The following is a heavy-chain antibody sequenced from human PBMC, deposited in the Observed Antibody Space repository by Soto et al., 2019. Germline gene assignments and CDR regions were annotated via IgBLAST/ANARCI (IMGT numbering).Heavy chain of an antibody. V-gene: IGHV3-7*01. D-gene: IGHD2-2*01. CDR2: IKQDGSEK. Sequence: GGSLRLSCAASGFTFSSYWMSWVRQAPGKGLEWVANIKQDGSEKYYVDSVKGRFTISRDNAKNSLYLQMNSLRAEDTAVYYCARDSPPAAPDSFDPWGQGTLVTVSS. CDR1: GFTFSSYW. J-gene: IGHJ5*02. CDR3: ARDSPPAAPDSFDP.